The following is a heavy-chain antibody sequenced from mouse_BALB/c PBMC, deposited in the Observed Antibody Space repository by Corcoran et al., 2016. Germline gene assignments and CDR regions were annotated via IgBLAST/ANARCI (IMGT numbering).Heavy chain of an antibody. J-gene: IGHJ3*01. CDR2: IYPGSGNT. V-gene: IGHV1-77*01. CDR3: ARSEAPLDYSWFAY. D-gene: IGHD2-4*01. Sequence: QVQLQQSGAELARPGASVKLSCKASGYTFTDYYINWVKQRTGQGLEWIGEIYPGSGNTYYNEKFKGKATLTADKSSSTAYMQLSSLTSEDSAVYFCARSEAPLDYSWFAYWGQGTLVTVSA. CDR1: GYTFTDYY.